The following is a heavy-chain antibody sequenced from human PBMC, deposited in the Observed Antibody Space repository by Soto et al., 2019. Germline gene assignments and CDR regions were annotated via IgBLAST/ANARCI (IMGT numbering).Heavy chain of an antibody. CDR3: AFDVQTGVVYFDN. Sequence: QVQLVQSGAEVKKPGSSVKVSCKASGGTFSTYTISWVRQAPGQGLEWLGRIIPLFGLPNHAQKFRDRVTISADKPTDTAYVEMNSLRPEDTAVYYCAFDVQTGVVYFDNWGQGTLVTVSS. CDR2: IIPLFGLP. D-gene: IGHD2-21*01. CDR1: GGTFSTYT. J-gene: IGHJ4*02. V-gene: IGHV1-69*02.